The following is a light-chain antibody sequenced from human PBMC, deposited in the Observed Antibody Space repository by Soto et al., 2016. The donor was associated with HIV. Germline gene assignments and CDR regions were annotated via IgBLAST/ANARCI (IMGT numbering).Light chain of an antibody. Sequence: SSELTQDPVVSVALGQTVRITCQGDSLRSYYASWYQQKPGQAPVLVIYGKNNRPSGIPDRLSGSNLGNTASLIITGAQAEDEADYFCNSRDSSGNHVVFGGGTRLTVL. CDR3: NSRDSSGNHVV. CDR2: GKN. V-gene: IGLV3-19*01. CDR1: SLRSYY. J-gene: IGLJ2*01.